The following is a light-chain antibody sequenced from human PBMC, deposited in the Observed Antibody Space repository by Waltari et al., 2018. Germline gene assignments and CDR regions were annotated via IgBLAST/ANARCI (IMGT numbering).Light chain of an antibody. CDR1: QGISSA. CDR2: DAS. J-gene: IGKJ5*01. V-gene: IGKV1-13*02. Sequence: AVQLTQSPSSLSASVGDRVTITCRASQGISSALVWYQQRPGRPPKLLSYDASTLQSGVPSRFSGSGSGTDFTLTISSLQPEDLGKYYCQQFKIYPMTFGQGTRLEIK. CDR3: QQFKIYPMT.